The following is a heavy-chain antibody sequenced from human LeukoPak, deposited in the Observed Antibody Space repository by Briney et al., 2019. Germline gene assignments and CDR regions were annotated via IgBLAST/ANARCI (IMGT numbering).Heavy chain of an antibody. D-gene: IGHD1/OR15-1a*01. Sequence: SETLSLTCTVSGGSISSGTYYWSWIRQHPGKGLEWIGYIYYSGSTSYNPSLKSRVTISVDTSKNQFSLKLSSVTAADTAVYYCAGGPNNYYFDYWGQGTLVTVSS. V-gene: IGHV4-31*03. J-gene: IGHJ4*02. CDR2: IYYSGST. CDR3: AGGPNNYYFDY. CDR1: GGSISSGTYY.